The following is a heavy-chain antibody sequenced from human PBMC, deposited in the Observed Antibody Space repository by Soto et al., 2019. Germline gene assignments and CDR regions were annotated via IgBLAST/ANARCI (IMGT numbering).Heavy chain of an antibody. CDR1: GVSISSYS. Sequence: PSETLSLTCTVSGVSISSYSWSWIRQPPGKGLEWIGYFYYTGSTNYNPSLKSRVSMSVDTSKNQFSLRLSSVTAADTAVYYCARISGWLNYYYMDVWGKGTTVTVSS. J-gene: IGHJ6*03. CDR3: ARISGWLNYYYMDV. CDR2: FYYTGST. D-gene: IGHD2-21*01. V-gene: IGHV4-59*08.